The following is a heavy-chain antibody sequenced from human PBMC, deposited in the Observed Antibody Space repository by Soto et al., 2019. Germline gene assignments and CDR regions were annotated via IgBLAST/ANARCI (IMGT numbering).Heavy chain of an antibody. CDR3: ARGIRSTRDYYGMDV. D-gene: IGHD4-17*01. V-gene: IGHV1-18*01. CDR2: ISAYNGNT. CDR1: GYTFTSYG. Sequence: ASVKVSWKASGYTFTSYGISWVRQAPGQGLEWMGWISAYNGNTNYAQKLQGRVTMTTDTSTSTAYMELRSLRSDDTAVYYCARGIRSTRDYYGMDVWGQGTTVTVSS. J-gene: IGHJ6*02.